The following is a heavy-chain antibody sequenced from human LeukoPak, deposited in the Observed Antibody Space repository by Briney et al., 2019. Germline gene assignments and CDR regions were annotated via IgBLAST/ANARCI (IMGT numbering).Heavy chain of an antibody. CDR1: GYTFTSYG. D-gene: IGHD6-13*01. J-gene: IGHJ6*02. CDR3: ARDPYSSSWYRALDYYYYYGMDV. V-gene: IGHV1-18*01. Sequence: ASVKVSCKASGYTFTSYGISWVRQAPGQGLEWMGWISAYNGNTNYAQKLQGRVTMTTDTSTSTAYMELSRLRSDDTAVYYCARDPYSSSWYRALDYYYYYGMDVWGQGTTVTVSS. CDR2: ISAYNGNT.